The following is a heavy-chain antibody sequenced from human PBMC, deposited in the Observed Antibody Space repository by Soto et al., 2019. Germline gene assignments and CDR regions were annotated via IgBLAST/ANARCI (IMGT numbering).Heavy chain of an antibody. CDR2: INHSGST. CDR3: ARGDGKTTVVTLGNWFDP. V-gene: IGHV4-34*01. J-gene: IGHJ5*02. Sequence: QVQLQQWGAGLLKPSETLSLTCAVYGGSFSGYYWSWIRQPQGKGLEWIGEINHSGSTTYHPSLKSRVTIAVDTSKNHLSLKLSSGTAANTAVYYCARGDGKTTVVTLGNWFDPWGQGTPVTVSS. CDR1: GGSFSGYY. D-gene: IGHD4-17*01.